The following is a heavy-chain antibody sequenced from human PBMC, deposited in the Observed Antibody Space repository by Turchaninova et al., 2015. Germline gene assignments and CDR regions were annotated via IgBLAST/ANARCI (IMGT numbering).Heavy chain of an antibody. V-gene: IGHV3-72*01. D-gene: IGHD7-27*01. CDR3: TRVYQASWGSNACDF. CDR1: GVTFSDHY. Sequence: VQLVESGGGLVRPGGFLVLPGEACGVTFSDHYMDGVRQAPGKGLEWGCRIRNKANCYTTEYAASVKGRFIISRDDLKNSLYLQMNGLNNEDTAVYYCTRVYQASWGSNACDFWGQGTMVTVSS. J-gene: IGHJ3*01. CDR2: IRNKANCYTT.